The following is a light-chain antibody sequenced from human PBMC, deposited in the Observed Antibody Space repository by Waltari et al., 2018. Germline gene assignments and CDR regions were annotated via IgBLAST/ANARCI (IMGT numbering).Light chain of an antibody. V-gene: IGKV3-15*01. CDR3: HQYNSWART. CDR1: QSVNRH. CDR2: DIS. J-gene: IGKJ1*01. Sequence: ELVMTQSPVTLSVSPGERAILSCRVSQSVNRHLAWYQQRPGQAPRLLIYDISTRATGVPARFSGSGSRTEFTLTISSLQPEDFAVYYCHQYNSWARTFGQGTKVEIK.